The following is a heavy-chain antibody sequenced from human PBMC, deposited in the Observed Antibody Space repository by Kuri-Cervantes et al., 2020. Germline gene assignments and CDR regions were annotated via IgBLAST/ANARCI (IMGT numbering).Heavy chain of an antibody. Sequence: KVSCKGSGYSFTSYWIGWVRQMPGKGLEWMGVIYPGDSDTRYSPSFQGQVTISADKYISTAYLQWSSLKASDTAMYYCARLIASRSRIDYWGQGTLVTVSS. V-gene: IGHV5-51*01. CDR1: GYSFTSYW. CDR3: ARLIASRSRIDY. D-gene: IGHD3-10*01. CDR2: IYPGDSDT. J-gene: IGHJ4*02.